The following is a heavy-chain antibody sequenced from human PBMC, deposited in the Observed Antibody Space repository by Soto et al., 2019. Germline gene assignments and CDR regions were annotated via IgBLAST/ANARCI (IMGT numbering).Heavy chain of an antibody. CDR2: IYYIGSI. J-gene: IGHJ4*02. D-gene: IGHD3-10*01. CDR3: AGGGITMVRGVTY. CDR1: GGSISSGDYY. Sequence: SETLSLTCTVSGGSISSGDYYWSWIRQPPGKGLEWIWYIYYIGSIYYNPSLKSRVTISVDTSKNQFSLKLSSVTAAVTAVYYCAGGGITMVRGVTYWGQGTLVTVSS. V-gene: IGHV4-30-4*01.